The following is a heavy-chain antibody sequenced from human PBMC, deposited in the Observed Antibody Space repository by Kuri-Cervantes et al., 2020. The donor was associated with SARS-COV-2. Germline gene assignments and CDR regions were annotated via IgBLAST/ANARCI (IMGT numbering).Heavy chain of an antibody. V-gene: IGHV3-43*02. CDR1: GFTFDDYA. D-gene: IGHD3-3*01. CDR3: AKRDFGFDL. CDR2: ISGDGDST. Sequence: LSLTCAASGFTFDDYAMHWVRQATGKGLEWVSLISGDGDSTYYADSVKGRFTISRDNSKNTLYLQMNSLRAEDTAVYYCAKRDFGFDLWGQGTLVTVSS. J-gene: IGHJ4*02.